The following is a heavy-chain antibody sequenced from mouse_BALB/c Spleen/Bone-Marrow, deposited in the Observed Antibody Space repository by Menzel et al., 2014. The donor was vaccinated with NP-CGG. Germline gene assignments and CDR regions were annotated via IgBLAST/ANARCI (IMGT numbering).Heavy chain of an antibody. D-gene: IGHD2-4*01. CDR2: ISSGSSTI. V-gene: IGHV5-17*02. J-gene: IGHJ2*01. Sequence: EVNVVESGGGLVQPGGSRKLSCAASGFTFSSFGMHWVRQAPEKGLEWVAYISSGSSTIYYADTVKGRFTISRDNPKNTLFLQMTSLRSEDTAIYYCASDYDYFDYWGQGTTLTVSS. CDR1: GFTFSSFG. CDR3: ASDYDYFDY.